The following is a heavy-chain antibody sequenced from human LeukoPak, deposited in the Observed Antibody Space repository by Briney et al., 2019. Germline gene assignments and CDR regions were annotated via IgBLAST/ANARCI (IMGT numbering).Heavy chain of an antibody. D-gene: IGHD1-14*01. CDR3: TRNPDGRNWFDP. CDR2: ISSDESST. V-gene: IGHV3-74*01. Sequence: GGSLRLSCAASGFTFSHHWMHWVRQAPGKGLVWVSHISSDESSTTYADSVKGRFTISRDNRKNTLYLQMNSLRVKDTAMYYCTRNPDGRNWFDPWGQETLVTVSS. J-gene: IGHJ5*02. CDR1: GFTFSHHW.